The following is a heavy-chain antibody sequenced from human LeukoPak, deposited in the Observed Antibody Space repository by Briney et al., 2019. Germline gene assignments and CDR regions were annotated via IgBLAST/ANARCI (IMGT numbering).Heavy chain of an antibody. J-gene: IGHJ4*02. CDR1: GYSFSSYW. D-gene: IGHD1-20*01. V-gene: IGHV5-51*01. Sequence: GESLKISCQGSGYSFSSYWIGWVRQLPGKGLEWMGIIYPGDSDTRYSPSFQGQVTISADKSISTAYLQWSSLKASDTAMYYCARQTAFNWNDADYFDYWGQGTLVTVSS. CDR3: ARQTAFNWNDADYFDY. CDR2: IYPGDSDT.